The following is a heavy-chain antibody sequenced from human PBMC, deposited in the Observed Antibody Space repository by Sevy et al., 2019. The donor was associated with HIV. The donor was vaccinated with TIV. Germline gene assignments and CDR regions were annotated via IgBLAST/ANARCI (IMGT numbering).Heavy chain of an antibody. CDR1: GFTFSGYA. J-gene: IGHJ6*02. CDR2: INGKGRST. V-gene: IGHV3-23*01. Sequence: GGSLRLSCAASGFTFSGYAMNWGRQAPGKGLEWVSAINGKGRSTHYADSVEGRFTISRDNSKNTLYLEMNSLRAEDTAVYYCAKTINSGGGVVPAANYYYYGLDVWGQGTTVTVSS. D-gene: IGHD2-2*01. CDR3: AKTINSGGGVVPAANYYYYGLDV.